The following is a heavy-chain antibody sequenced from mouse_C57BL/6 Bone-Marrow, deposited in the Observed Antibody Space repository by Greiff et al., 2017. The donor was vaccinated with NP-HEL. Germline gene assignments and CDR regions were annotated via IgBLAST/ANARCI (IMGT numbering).Heavy chain of an antibody. CDR2: ISSGGSYT. J-gene: IGHJ2*01. Sequence: EVKLMESGGDLVKPGGSLKLSCAASGFTFSSYGMSWVRQTPDKRLEWVAIISSGGSYTYYPAIVKGRFTISRDDAKNTLYLQKRNLQSEDTAINYCGRHTRLLYTHFDDWGKGTTLTVSS. D-gene: IGHD2-12*01. V-gene: IGHV5-6*01. CDR3: GRHTRLLYTHFDD. CDR1: GFTFSSYG.